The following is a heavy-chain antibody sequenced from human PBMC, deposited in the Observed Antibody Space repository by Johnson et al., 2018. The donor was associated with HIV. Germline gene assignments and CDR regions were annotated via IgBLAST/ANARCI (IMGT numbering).Heavy chain of an antibody. Sequence: QVQLVESGGGVVQPGRSLRLSCAASGFTFSSYAMHWVRQAPGKGLEWVAVTSYDGGNKYYADSVKGRFTISRDNSKNTLYLYMNSLRAEDTAVYYCAKGGLRYFDWSQGDGFDIWGQGTMVTVSS. D-gene: IGHD3-9*01. CDR2: TSYDGGNK. CDR1: GFTFSSYA. J-gene: IGHJ3*02. CDR3: AKGGLRYFDWSQGDGFDI. V-gene: IGHV3-30*04.